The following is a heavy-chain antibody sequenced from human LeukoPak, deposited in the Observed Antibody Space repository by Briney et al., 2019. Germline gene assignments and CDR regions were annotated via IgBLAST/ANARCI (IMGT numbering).Heavy chain of an antibody. J-gene: IGHJ4*02. D-gene: IGHD1-26*01. V-gene: IGHV3-21*04. CDR1: AFSLNAYN. CDR2: ISYTGTYI. Sequence: GGSLRLSCAASAFSLNAYNMNRVRQAPGKGLEWVSSISYTGTYIYYADSVKGRFTISRDNAQNSLYLQMNSLRAEDTAIYYCVRDRGTYRPIDYWGQGTLVTVSS. CDR3: VRDRGTYRPIDY.